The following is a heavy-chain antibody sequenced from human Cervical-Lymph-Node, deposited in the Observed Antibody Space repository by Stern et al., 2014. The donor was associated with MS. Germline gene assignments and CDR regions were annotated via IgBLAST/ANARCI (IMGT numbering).Heavy chain of an antibody. D-gene: IGHD4-17*01. J-gene: IGHJ5*01. CDR2: IYYSGRT. CDR1: GGSVNSGSYY. V-gene: IGHV4-61*01. CDR3: ARVRNDYGDYWFDS. Sequence: QVQLVESGPGLLKPSETLSLTCTVSGGSVNSGSYYWSWIRQSPGKGLEWLGNIYYSGRTHYNPSLESRVTLSVDTSKNQFSLKVRSVTAADTAVYYCARVRNDYGDYWFDSWGQGTLVTVSS.